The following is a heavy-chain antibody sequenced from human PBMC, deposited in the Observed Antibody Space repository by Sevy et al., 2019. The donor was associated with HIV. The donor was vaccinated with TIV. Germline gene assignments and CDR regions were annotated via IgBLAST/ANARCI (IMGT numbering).Heavy chain of an antibody. J-gene: IGHJ5*02. CDR3: TRNGGAFDNGFDP. CDR1: GFTFSSYD. V-gene: IGHV3-48*03. CDR2: ISSGGSSI. Sequence: GGSLRLSCTASGFTFSSYDMNWVRQAPGKGLEWVSKISSGGSSIYYAGSVKGRFTICRDNAKNSLNLQMNSLRAEDTAVYYCTRNGGAFDNGFDPWGQGTLVTVSS. D-gene: IGHD2-8*01.